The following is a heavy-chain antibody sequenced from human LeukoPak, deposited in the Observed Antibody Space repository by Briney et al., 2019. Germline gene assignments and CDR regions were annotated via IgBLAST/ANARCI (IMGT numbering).Heavy chain of an antibody. CDR2: ISGSGGST. CDR3: ARDPGKIAVAGLDY. D-gene: IGHD6-19*01. CDR1: GFTFSSYA. V-gene: IGHV3-23*01. Sequence: GGSLRLSCAASGFTFSSYAMSWVRQAPGKGLEWVSAISGSGGSTYYVDSVKGRFTISRDNSKNTLYLQMNGLRAEDTAVYYCARDPGKIAVAGLDYWGQGTLVTVSS. J-gene: IGHJ4*02.